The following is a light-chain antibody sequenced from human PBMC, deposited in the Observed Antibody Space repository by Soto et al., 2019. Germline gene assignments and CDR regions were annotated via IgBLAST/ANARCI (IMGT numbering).Light chain of an antibody. CDR3: CSYAGTHTFFL. J-gene: IGLJ2*01. CDR2: DVS. Sequence: QSALTQPRSVSGSPGQSVTISCTGTSSDVGAYKYVSWYRQHPGKAPKLMLYDVSERPSGVPDRFSGSKSGNTASLTISGLQADDEGDYYCCSYAGTHTFFLFGGGTQLTVL. CDR1: SSDVGAYKY. V-gene: IGLV2-11*01.